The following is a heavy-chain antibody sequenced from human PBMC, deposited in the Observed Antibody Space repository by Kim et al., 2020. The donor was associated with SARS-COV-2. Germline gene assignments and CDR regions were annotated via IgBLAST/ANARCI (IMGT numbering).Heavy chain of an antibody. CDR2: TYYRSKWYN. CDR1: GDSVSSNSAA. D-gene: IGHD6-13*01. J-gene: IGHJ4*02. CDR3: ARVESPPQQLVPYYFDY. Sequence: SQTLSLTCAISGDSVSSNSAAWNWIRQSPSRGLEWLGRTYYRSKWYNDYAVSVKSRITINPDTSKNQFSLQLNSVTPEDTAVYYCARVESPPQQLVPYYFDYWGQGTLVTVSS. V-gene: IGHV6-1*01.